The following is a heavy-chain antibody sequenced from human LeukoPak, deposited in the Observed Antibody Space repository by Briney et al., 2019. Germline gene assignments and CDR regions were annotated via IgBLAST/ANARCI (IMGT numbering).Heavy chain of an antibody. Sequence: SETLSLTCAVYGGSFSGYYWSWIRQPPGKGLEWIGEINHSGSTNYNPSLKSRVTISVDTSKNQFSLKLSSVTAADTAVYYCARTGLRFLEWLSRPGAFDIWGQGTMVTVSS. J-gene: IGHJ3*02. CDR3: ARTGLRFLEWLSRPGAFDI. V-gene: IGHV4-34*01. D-gene: IGHD3-3*01. CDR1: GGSFSGYY. CDR2: INHSGST.